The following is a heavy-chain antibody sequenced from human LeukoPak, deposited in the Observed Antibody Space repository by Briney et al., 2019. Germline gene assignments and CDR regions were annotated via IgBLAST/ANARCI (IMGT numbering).Heavy chain of an antibody. J-gene: IGHJ3*02. D-gene: IGHD2-21*02. CDR1: GFTFTDYY. CDR3: ARRSGPGDPFTI. Sequence: GGSLRLSCAASGFTFTDYYMSWIRQAPGKGLEWLSYISSSGSTIYYADSVKGRFTVSRDNTQNSLYLQISNLRDEDTGVYYCARRSGPGDPFTIWGQGTTVIVSS. CDR2: ISSSGSTI. V-gene: IGHV3-11*04.